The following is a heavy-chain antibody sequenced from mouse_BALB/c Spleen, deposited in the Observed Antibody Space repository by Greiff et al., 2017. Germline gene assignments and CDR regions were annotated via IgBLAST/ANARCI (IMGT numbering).Heavy chain of an antibody. CDR3: ATDYGSRSWFAY. D-gene: IGHD1-1*01. V-gene: IGHV5-9-4*01. Sequence: EVKLVESGGGLVKPGGSLKLSCAASGFTFSSYAMSWVRQSPEKRLEWVAEISSGGSYTYYPDTVTGRFTIYRDNAKNTLCLEMSSLSSEDTAMYYCATDYGSRSWFAYWGQGTLVSVSA. CDR2: ISSGGSYT. J-gene: IGHJ3*01. CDR1: GFTFSSYA.